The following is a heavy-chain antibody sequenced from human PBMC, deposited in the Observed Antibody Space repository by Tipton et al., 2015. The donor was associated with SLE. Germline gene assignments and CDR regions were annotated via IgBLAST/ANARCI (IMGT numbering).Heavy chain of an antibody. CDR1: RGSISSDDYY. Sequence: LRLSCTVSRGSISSDDYYWTWIRQHPGKGLEWIGNIYYSGSTHYNPSLKSRVTILVDTSKNQFSLKLGSVTAADTAVYYCARRRECGSCPEAYAYYYGMDVWGQGTTVTVSS. CDR3: ARRRECGSCPEAYAYYYGMDV. CDR2: IYYSGST. D-gene: IGHD2-2*01. V-gene: IGHV4-31*03. J-gene: IGHJ6*02.